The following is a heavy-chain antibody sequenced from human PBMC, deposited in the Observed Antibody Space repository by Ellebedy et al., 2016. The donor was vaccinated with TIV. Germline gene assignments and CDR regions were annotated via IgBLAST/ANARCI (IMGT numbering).Heavy chain of an antibody. CDR2: IIPIFGTA. CDR1: GGTFSSYA. CDR3: ARGVGSYYGFDY. Sequence: AASVKVSCKASGGTFSSYAISWVRQAPGQGLEWMGGIIPIFGTANYAQKFQGRVTITADESTSTAYMELSSLRSEDTAVYYCARGVGSYYGFDYWGQGTLVTVSS. V-gene: IGHV1-69*13. D-gene: IGHD1-26*01. J-gene: IGHJ4*02.